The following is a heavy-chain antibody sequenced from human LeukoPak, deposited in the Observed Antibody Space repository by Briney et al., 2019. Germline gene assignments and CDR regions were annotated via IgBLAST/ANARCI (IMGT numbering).Heavy chain of an antibody. CDR2: IKQDGSEK. CDR1: GFTFSSYW. J-gene: IGHJ5*02. Sequence: GGSLRLSCAASGFTFSSYWMSWVRQAPGKGLEWVANIKQDGSEKYYVDSVKGRSTISRDNAKNSLYLQMNSLRAEDTAVYYCARGELVSPNWFDPWGQGTLVTVSS. CDR3: ARGELVSPNWFDP. V-gene: IGHV3-7*01.